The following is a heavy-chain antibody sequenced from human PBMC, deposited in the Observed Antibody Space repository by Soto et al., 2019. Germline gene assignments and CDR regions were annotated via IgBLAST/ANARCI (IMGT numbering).Heavy chain of an antibody. D-gene: IGHD3-3*01. CDR3: AKQIETSGSFYYFDY. CDR2: ISSSGSSI. V-gene: IGHV3-11*01. CDR1: GLTFSDCY. Sequence: PGGSLRLSCAASGLTFSDCYMSWIRQAPGKGLEWVSYISSSGSSINYAGSVKGRFTISRDNSKNTLYLQMNSLRAEDTAVYYCAKQIETSGSFYYFDYWGQGALVTVSS. J-gene: IGHJ4*02.